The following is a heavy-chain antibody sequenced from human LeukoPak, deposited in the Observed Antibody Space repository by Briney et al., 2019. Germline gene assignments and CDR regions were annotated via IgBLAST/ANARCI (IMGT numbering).Heavy chain of an antibody. CDR3: AKIHVGEGDGLDH. Sequence: GGSVRLSCAASGFTFSSYAMSWVRQAPGKGLEWVSAISGSGGSTYYADSVKGRFTISRDNSKNTLYLQMNSLRAEDTAVYYCAKIHVGEGDGLDHWGQRTLDRVSS. CDR1: GFTFSSYA. D-gene: IGHD2-21*01. J-gene: IGHJ4*02. V-gene: IGHV3-23*01. CDR2: ISGSGGST.